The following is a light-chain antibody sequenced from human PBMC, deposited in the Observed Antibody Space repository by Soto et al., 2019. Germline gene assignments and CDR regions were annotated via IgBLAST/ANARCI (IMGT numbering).Light chain of an antibody. CDR3: SSYTSSSTLGV. CDR2: DVS. J-gene: IGLJ1*01. CDR1: SSDVGCYNY. V-gene: IGLV2-14*01. Sequence: QSVLTQPASVSGSPGQSITISCTGTSSDVGCYNYVSWYQQHPGKAPKLMIYDVSNRPSGVSNRFSGSKSGNTASLTISGVQAEDEADYYCSSYTSSSTLGVFGTGTKVTVL.